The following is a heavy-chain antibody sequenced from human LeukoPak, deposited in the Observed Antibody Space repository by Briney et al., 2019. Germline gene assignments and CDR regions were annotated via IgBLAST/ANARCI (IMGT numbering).Heavy chain of an antibody. V-gene: IGHV1-2*02. D-gene: IGHD3-10*01. J-gene: IGHJ5*02. CDR2: INPNSGGT. CDR3: ARAKKSQNYHGFVFDP. Sequence: GASVKVSCKASGYTFTGYYMHWVRQAPGQGLEWMGWINPNSGGTNYAQKFQGRVTMTRDTSISTAYMELSRLRSDDTAVYYCARAKKSQNYHGFVFDPWGQGTLVTVSS. CDR1: GYTFTGYY.